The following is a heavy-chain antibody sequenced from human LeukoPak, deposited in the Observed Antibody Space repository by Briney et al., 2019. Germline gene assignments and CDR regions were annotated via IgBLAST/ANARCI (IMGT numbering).Heavy chain of an antibody. J-gene: IGHJ4*02. V-gene: IGHV3-11*04. CDR2: ISSSGSTT. Sequence: GGSLRLSCAASGFTFSDYYMSWIRQAPGKGLEWVSYISSSGSTTYYADSVKGRFTISRDNAKNSLYPQMNSLRAEDTAVYYCARVRGYYYDSSGSWTYFFDYWGQGTLVTVSS. CDR1: GFTFSDYY. CDR3: ARVRGYYYDSSGSWTYFFDY. D-gene: IGHD3-22*01.